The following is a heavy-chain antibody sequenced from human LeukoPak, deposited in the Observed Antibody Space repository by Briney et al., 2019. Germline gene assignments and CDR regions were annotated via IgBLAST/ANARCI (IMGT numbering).Heavy chain of an antibody. J-gene: IGHJ5*02. CDR3: ARVEPPAGWFDP. Sequence: GGSLRLSCAASGFTVSSNYMSWVRQAPGKGLEWVSVIYSGGSTYYADSVKGRFTTSRDNSKNTLYLQMNSLRAEDTAVYYCARVEPPAGWFDPWGQGTLVTVSS. CDR1: GFTVSSNY. V-gene: IGHV3-53*01. CDR2: IYSGGST. D-gene: IGHD6-25*01.